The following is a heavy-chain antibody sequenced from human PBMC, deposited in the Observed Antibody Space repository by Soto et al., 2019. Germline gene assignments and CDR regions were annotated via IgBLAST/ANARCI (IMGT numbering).Heavy chain of an antibody. D-gene: IGHD3-9*01. CDR1: GYSFTSYW. V-gene: IGHV5-51*01. Sequence: GESLKISCKGSGYSFTSYWIGWVRQMPGKGLEWMGIIYPGDSDTRYSPSFQGQVTISADKSISTAYLQWSSLKASDTAMYYCARQKDYDILTGRYYYYGMDVWGQGTTVTVS. J-gene: IGHJ6*02. CDR3: ARQKDYDILTGRYYYYGMDV. CDR2: IYPGDSDT.